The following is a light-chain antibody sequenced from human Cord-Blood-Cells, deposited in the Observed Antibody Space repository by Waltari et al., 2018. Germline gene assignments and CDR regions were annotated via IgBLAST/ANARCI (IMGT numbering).Light chain of an antibody. CDR2: DAS. Sequence: EIVLTQSPATLSLSPGERATLSCRASQSVSSYLAWYQQKPGQAPRLLIYDASNRATGSPARFSGSGSGTDFTLTISSLEPEDFAVYYCQQRSNWQTFGQGTNVEIK. J-gene: IGKJ1*01. CDR1: QSVSSY. CDR3: QQRSNWQT. V-gene: IGKV3-11*01.